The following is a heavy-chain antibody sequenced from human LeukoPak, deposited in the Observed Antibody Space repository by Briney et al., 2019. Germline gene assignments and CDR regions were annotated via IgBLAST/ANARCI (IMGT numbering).Heavy chain of an antibody. V-gene: IGHV3-15*01. Sequence: GGSLRLSCAASGFTFSNAWMSWVRQAPGKGLEWVGRIKSKTDGGTTDYAAPVKGRFTISRDDSKNTLYPQMNSLKTEDTAVYYCTTSDSSGWSFDYWGQGTLVTVSS. CDR3: TTSDSSGWSFDY. J-gene: IGHJ4*02. CDR1: GFTFSNAW. CDR2: IKSKTDGGTT. D-gene: IGHD6-19*01.